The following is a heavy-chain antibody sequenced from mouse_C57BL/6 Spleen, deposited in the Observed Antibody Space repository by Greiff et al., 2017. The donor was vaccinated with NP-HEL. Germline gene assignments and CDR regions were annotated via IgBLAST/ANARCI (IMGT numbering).Heavy chain of an antibody. CDR3: ARSITTVVARGWYFDV. CDR1: GYTFTDYN. CDR2: INPNNGGT. D-gene: IGHD1-1*01. Sequence: EVQLQQSGPELVKPGASVKMSCKASGYTFTDYNMHWVKQSHGKSLEWIGYINPNNGGTSYNQKFKGKATLTVNKSSSTAYMELRSLTSEDSAVYYCARSITTVVARGWYFDVWGTGTTVTVSS. V-gene: IGHV1-22*01. J-gene: IGHJ1*03.